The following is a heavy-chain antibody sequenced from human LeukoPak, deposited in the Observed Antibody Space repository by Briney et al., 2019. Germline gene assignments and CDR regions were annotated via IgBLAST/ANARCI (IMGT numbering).Heavy chain of an antibody. V-gene: IGHV3-9*01. CDR1: GFTFDDYA. D-gene: IGHD3-10*01. CDR3: ARDIYGSGPPVGDTIDY. Sequence: GGSLRLSCAASGFTFDDYAMHWVRQAPGKGLEWVSGISWNSGSIGYADSVKGRFTISRDNAKNSLYLQVNSLRAEDTAVYYCARDIYGSGPPVGDTIDYWGQGTLVTVSS. CDR2: ISWNSGSI. J-gene: IGHJ4*02.